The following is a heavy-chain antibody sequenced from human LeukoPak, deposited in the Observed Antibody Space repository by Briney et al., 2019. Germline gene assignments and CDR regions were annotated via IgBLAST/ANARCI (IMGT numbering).Heavy chain of an antibody. V-gene: IGHV3-9*01. Sequence: LSGGSLRLSCAPSGFTFSIYWMSWVRQAPGKGLEWVSGISWNSGSIGYADSVKGRFTISRDNAKNSLYLQMNSLRAEDTALYYCGLLEDAFDIWGQGTMVTVSS. CDR3: GLLEDAFDI. D-gene: IGHD1-1*01. CDR1: GFTFSIYW. CDR2: ISWNSGSI. J-gene: IGHJ3*02.